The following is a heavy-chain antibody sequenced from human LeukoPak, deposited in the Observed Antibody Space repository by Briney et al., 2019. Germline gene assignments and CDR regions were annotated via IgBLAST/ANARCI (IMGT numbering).Heavy chain of an antibody. V-gene: IGHV1-18*01. Sequence: ASVKVSCKASGYTFTSYGISWVRQAPGQGLAWMGWISAYNGNTNYARKLQGRVTMTTDTSTSAAYMELRSLRSDDTAVYYCARSKEVEWELLDAFDIWGQGTMVTVSS. J-gene: IGHJ3*02. D-gene: IGHD1-26*01. CDR1: GYTFTSYG. CDR3: ARSKEVEWELLDAFDI. CDR2: ISAYNGNT.